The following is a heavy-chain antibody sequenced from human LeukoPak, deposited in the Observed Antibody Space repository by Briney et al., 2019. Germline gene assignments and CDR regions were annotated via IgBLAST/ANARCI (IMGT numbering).Heavy chain of an antibody. CDR1: GFTFISYA. Sequence: GSLRLSCATSGFTFISYAMSWVRQAPGKGLEGVSGIVASGGSTYYADSVKGGFTISRDNSKNTLYLQMNSLRTEDTAVYYCAKAEGYDILTGLDYWGQGTLVTVSS. J-gene: IGHJ4*02. CDR2: IVASGGST. V-gene: IGHV3-23*01. CDR3: AKAEGYDILTGLDY. D-gene: IGHD3-9*01.